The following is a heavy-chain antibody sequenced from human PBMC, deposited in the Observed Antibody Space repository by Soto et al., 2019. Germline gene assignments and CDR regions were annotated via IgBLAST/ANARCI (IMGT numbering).Heavy chain of an antibody. Sequence: SETLSLTCTVSGGSISSGGYYWSWIRQHPGKGLEWIGYIYYSGSTYYNPSLKSRVTISVDTSKNQFSLKLSSVTAADTAVYYCARNYDFWSGYYLDYWGQGTLVTVSS. D-gene: IGHD3-3*01. J-gene: IGHJ4*02. V-gene: IGHV4-31*03. CDR3: ARNYDFWSGYYLDY. CDR2: IYYSGST. CDR1: GGSISSGGYY.